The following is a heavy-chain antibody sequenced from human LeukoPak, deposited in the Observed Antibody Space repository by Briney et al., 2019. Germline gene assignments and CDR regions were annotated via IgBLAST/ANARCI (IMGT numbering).Heavy chain of an antibody. CDR1: GGTFSSYA. Sequence: ASVKVSCKASGGTFSSYAISWVRQAPGQGLEWMGWIIPIFGTANYAQKFQGRVTITADESTSTAYMELSSLRSEDTAVYYCARAVQLWLSGFDYWGQGTLVTVSS. V-gene: IGHV1-69*13. CDR2: IIPIFGTA. D-gene: IGHD5-18*01. J-gene: IGHJ4*02. CDR3: ARAVQLWLSGFDY.